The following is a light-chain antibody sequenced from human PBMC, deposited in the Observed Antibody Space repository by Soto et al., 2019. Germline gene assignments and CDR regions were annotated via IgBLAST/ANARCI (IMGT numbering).Light chain of an antibody. J-gene: IGKJ2*01. Sequence: EIVMTQSPATLSVSPGERVILSCRASQSVSDNLAWYQQKPGQAPRLIIYGASTRATTIPARFSGSGSGTEFTLTISSLQSEDFAVYYCQQSNNWPYTFGQGTRLDIK. CDR3: QQSNNWPYT. CDR2: GAS. CDR1: QSVSDN. V-gene: IGKV3-15*01.